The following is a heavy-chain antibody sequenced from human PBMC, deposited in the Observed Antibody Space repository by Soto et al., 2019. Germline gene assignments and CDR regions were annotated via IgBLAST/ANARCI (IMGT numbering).Heavy chain of an antibody. CDR1: GGSINNYY. CDR3: ERDTYGGGI. J-gene: IGHJ3*02. CDR2: IYYSGTT. V-gene: IGHV4-59*13. Sequence: QVQLQASGPGLVKPSETLSLTCSVSGGSINNYYWCWIRQPPRKGLEWIGYIYYSGTTNYNPSLKSRVTVAVDTSKTQVSLRLSALTAADTAIDDYERDTYGGGIWGRGRMLAVAS. D-gene: IGHD2-8*01.